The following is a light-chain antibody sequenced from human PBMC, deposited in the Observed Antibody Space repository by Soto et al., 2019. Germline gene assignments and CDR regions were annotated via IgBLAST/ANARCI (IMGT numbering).Light chain of an antibody. CDR1: NSDVGAYEY. CDR3: SSYTSSSTLV. Sequence: QSALTQPASVSGSPGQSITISCTGTNSDVGAYEYVSWYQQHPGKAPKLIIYEVSYRPPGVSNRFSGSKSGNTASLTISGLQSEDEADYYCSSYTSSSTLVFGGGTKLTVL. V-gene: IGLV2-14*01. CDR2: EVS. J-gene: IGLJ2*01.